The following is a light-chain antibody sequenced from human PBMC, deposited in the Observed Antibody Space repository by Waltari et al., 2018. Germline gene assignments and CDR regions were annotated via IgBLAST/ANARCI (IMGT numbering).Light chain of an antibody. J-gene: IGKJ1*01. CDR3: QQYGPSPRT. V-gene: IGKV3-20*01. CDR1: QSVVSNY. CDR2: GSS. Sequence: ENVLTQSPGTLSLSPGEGATLSCRASQSVVSNYLAWYQQKPGQAPRLLIYGSSRRASGVADRFSGSGSGTDFTLTISRLEPEDSAMYYCQQYGPSPRTFGQGTRVEIK.